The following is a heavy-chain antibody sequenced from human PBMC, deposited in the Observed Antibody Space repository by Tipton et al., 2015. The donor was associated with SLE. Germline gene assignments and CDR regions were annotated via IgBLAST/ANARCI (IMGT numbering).Heavy chain of an antibody. CDR1: GGSISSYY. CDR3: ARVKGLGIYMDV. D-gene: IGHD7-27*01. V-gene: IGHV4-59*01. CDR2: IYYSGST. J-gene: IGHJ6*03. Sequence: TLSLTCTVSGGSISSYYWSWIRQPPGKGLEWIGYIYYSGSTNYNPSLKSRVTIPVDTSKNQFSLKLSSVTVADTAVYDCARVKGLGIYMDVWGKGTTVTVSS.